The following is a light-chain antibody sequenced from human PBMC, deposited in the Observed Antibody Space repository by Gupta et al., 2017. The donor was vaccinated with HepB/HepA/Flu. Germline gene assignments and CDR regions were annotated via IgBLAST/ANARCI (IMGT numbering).Light chain of an antibody. Sequence: QSVLTHPPSASATPGQRVTISCSGSSSHIGSNTVNWYQQLPGTAPKLLTYSNNQRPSGVPDRFSGSKSGTSASLASSGLQSEDEAEYYCAAWDDSRNGSVYVFGTGTKVSVL. CDR2: SNN. V-gene: IGLV1-44*01. CDR3: AAWDDSRNGSVYV. CDR1: SSHIGSNT. J-gene: IGLJ1*01.